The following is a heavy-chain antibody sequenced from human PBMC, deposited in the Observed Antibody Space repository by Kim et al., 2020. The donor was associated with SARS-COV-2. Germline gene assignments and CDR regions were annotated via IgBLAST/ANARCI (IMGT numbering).Heavy chain of an antibody. CDR3: ASSTGYSSSWPFDY. Sequence: SETLSLTCTVSGGSISSGDYYWSWIRQPPGKGLEWIGYIYYSGSTYYNPSLKSRVTISVDTSKNQFSLKLSSVTAADTAVYYCASSTGYSSSWPFDYWGQGTLVTVSS. D-gene: IGHD6-13*01. CDR2: IYYSGST. V-gene: IGHV4-30-4*01. J-gene: IGHJ4*02. CDR1: GGSISSGDYY.